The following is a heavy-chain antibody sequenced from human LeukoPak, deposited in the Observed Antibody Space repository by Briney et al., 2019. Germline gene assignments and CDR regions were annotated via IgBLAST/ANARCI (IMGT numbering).Heavy chain of an antibody. J-gene: IGHJ4*02. CDR3: ARALPAAYGEYYFDY. V-gene: IGHV3-7*01. Sequence: GGSLRLSCAASGFTFSSYWMSWVRQAPGKGLEWVANIKQDGSEKYYVDSVEGRFTISRDNAKNSLYLQMNSLRAEDTAVYYCARALPAAYGEYYFDYWGQGTLVTVSS. CDR2: IKQDGSEK. CDR1: GFTFSSYW. D-gene: IGHD2-2*01.